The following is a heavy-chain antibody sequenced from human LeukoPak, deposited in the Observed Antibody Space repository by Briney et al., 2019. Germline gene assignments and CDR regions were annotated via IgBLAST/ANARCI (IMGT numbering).Heavy chain of an antibody. CDR1: GFTFDDYA. D-gene: IGHD3-22*01. V-gene: IGHV3-9*01. CDR3: ARWGYDSSGYYRDFDY. J-gene: IGHJ4*02. Sequence: GRSLRLSCAASGFTFDDYAMHWVRQAPGKGLEWVSGISWNSGSIGYADSVKGRFTISRDNAKNSLYLQMNSLRAEDTAVYYCARWGYDSSGYYRDFDYWGQGTLVTVSS. CDR2: ISWNSGSI.